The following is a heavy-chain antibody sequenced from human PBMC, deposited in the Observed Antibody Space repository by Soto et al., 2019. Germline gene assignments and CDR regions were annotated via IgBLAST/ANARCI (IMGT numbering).Heavy chain of an antibody. CDR2: IIPIFGTA. Sequence: QVQLVQSGAEVKKPGSSVKVSCKASGGTFSNYAISWVRQAPGQGLEWMGGIIPIFGTANYAQKFQGRVTITADASTSTAYMELSSLRSEDTAVYYCASVRVRFLEWLGSEGWGQGILVTVSS. CDR3: ASVRVRFLEWLGSEG. V-gene: IGHV1-69*12. D-gene: IGHD3-3*01. CDR1: GGTFSNYA. J-gene: IGHJ4*02.